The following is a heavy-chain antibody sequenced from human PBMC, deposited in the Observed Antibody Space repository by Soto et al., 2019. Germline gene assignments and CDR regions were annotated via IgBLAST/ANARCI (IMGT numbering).Heavy chain of an antibody. J-gene: IGHJ4*02. CDR2: IYYSGST. V-gene: IGHV4-31*03. CDR3: ARVGYDFWSGYSSYFDY. CDR1: GGSISNGGYY. Sequence: PSETLSLTCTVSGGSISNGGYYWSWIRQHPGKGLEWIGNIYYSGSTYYNPSLKSRVTISVDTSKNQFSLKLNSVTAADTAVYYCARVGYDFWSGYSSYFDYWGQGTLVTVSS. D-gene: IGHD3-3*01.